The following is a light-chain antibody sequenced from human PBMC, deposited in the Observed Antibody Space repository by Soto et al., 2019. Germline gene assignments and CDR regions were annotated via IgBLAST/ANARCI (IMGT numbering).Light chain of an antibody. CDR3: TQYSSAPIT. J-gene: IGKJ5*01. V-gene: IGKV1-27*01. CDR2: AAS. Sequence: DIQMTQSPSSLSASVGDRVTITCRASQGISNYLAWYQQKPGKVPKLLIYAASTLQSGVPSRFSGSGSGTDFTLTISSLQPEDVANYYYTQYSSAPITFDQGTRLEIK. CDR1: QGISNY.